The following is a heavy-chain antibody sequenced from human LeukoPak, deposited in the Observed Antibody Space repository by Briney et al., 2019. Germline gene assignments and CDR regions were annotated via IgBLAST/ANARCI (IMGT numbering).Heavy chain of an antibody. CDR1: GYIFTGYY. D-gene: IGHD4/OR15-4a*01. CDR3: ARVRLTETDY. CDR2: INPNSGGT. V-gene: IGHV1-2*02. J-gene: IGHJ4*02. Sequence: ASVTVSCKASGYIFTGYYLHWVRQAPGQGLEWMGWINPNSGGTNYAQKFQGRVTMTRDTSISTAYMELSRLRSDDTAVYYCARVRLTETDYWGQGTLVTDSS.